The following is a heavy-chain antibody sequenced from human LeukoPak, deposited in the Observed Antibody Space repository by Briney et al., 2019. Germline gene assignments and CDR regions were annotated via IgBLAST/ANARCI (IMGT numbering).Heavy chain of an antibody. CDR2: IYYSGST. J-gene: IGHJ3*02. CDR3: ARIRGGAFDI. Sequence: SETLSLTCTVSGGSISSYYWSWIRQPPGKGLEWIGYIYYSGSTYYNPSLKSRVTISVDTSKNQFSLKLSSVTAADTAVYYCARIRGGAFDIWGQGTMVTVSS. D-gene: IGHD1-26*01. CDR1: GGSISSYY. V-gene: IGHV4-59*12.